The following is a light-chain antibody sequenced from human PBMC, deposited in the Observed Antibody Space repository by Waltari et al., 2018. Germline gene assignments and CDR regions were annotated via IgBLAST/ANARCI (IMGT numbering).Light chain of an antibody. V-gene: IGLV7-43*01. J-gene: IGLJ2*01. Sequence: QTVVTQEPSLTVSPGGTVTLTCASSTGAVTRSHYPNWFQQKPGQTPRALIYSTSNKHPWTPARFSGSLLGGKAALTLSGVQPEDEADYYCLLYYGGAQVFGGGTKLTVL. CDR1: TGAVTRSHY. CDR3: LLYYGGAQV. CDR2: STS.